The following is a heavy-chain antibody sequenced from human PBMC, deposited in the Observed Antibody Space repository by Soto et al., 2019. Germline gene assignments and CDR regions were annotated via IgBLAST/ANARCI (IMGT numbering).Heavy chain of an antibody. CDR2: IYYSGST. CDR1: GGSISSYY. D-gene: IGHD6-13*01. J-gene: IGHJ4*02. CDR3: AREVIAAAAHLFDY. V-gene: IGHV4-59*01. Sequence: SETLSLTCTVSGGSISSYYGSWIRQPPGKGLEWMGYIYYSGSTNYNPSLKSRVTISVDTSKNQFSLKLSSVTAADTAVYYCAREVIAAAAHLFDYWGQGTLVTVSS.